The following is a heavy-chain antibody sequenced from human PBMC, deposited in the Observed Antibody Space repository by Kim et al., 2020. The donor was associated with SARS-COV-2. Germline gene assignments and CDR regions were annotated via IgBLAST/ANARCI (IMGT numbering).Heavy chain of an antibody. CDR3: TRGLGYYDSSARSKVFDY. Sequence: GGSLRLSCTASGFTFGDYAMSWVRQAPGKGLEWVGFIRSKAYGGTTEYAASVKGRFTISRDDSKSIAYLQMNSLKTEDTAVYYCTRGLGYYDSSARSKVFDYWGQGTLVTVSS. D-gene: IGHD3-22*01. CDR1: GFTFGDYA. V-gene: IGHV3-49*04. CDR2: IRSKAYGGTT. J-gene: IGHJ4*02.